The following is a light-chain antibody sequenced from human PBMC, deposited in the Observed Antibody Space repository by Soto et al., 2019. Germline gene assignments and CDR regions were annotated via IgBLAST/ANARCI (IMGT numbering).Light chain of an antibody. CDR3: QQYENLPT. CDR1: QNINNY. J-gene: IGKJ5*01. CDR2: DAS. V-gene: IGKV1-33*01. Sequence: DIQMTQSPSSLSASIGDRVTITCQASQNINNYLNCQQKPGRAPKLLIYDASNLEAGVPSRFRGSGSGTDFTFTISRLQPEDIATYYCQQYENLPTFGQGTRLENK.